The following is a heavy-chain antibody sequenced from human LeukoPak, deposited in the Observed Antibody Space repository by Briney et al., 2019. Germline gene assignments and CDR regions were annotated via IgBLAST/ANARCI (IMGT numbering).Heavy chain of an antibody. J-gene: IGHJ6*02. Sequence: ASVKVSCKASGYTFTGYYMHWVRQAPGRGLEWMGIISPSGGSTSYAQKFQGRVTMTRDTSTSTVDMELRSLRSEDTAVYYCARAFLGDYYHYGMDVWGQGTTVTVSS. D-gene: IGHD3-3*01. CDR2: ISPSGGST. CDR1: GYTFTGYY. V-gene: IGHV1-46*01. CDR3: ARAFLGDYYHYGMDV.